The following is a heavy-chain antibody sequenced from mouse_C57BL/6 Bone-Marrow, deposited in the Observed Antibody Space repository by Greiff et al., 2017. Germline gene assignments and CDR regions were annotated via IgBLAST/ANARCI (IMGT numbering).Heavy chain of an antibody. J-gene: IGHJ3*01. D-gene: IGHD2-3*01. V-gene: IGHV1-69*01. CDR1: GYTFTSYW. CDR2: IDPSDSYT. CDR3: AREKDGYYVAY. Sequence: VQLQQPGAELVMPGASVKLSCKASGYTFTSYWMHWVKQRPGQGLEWIGEIDPSDSYTNYNQKLKGKSTLTVDKSSSTAYMQLSSLTSEDSAVYYCAREKDGYYVAYWGQGTLVTVSA.